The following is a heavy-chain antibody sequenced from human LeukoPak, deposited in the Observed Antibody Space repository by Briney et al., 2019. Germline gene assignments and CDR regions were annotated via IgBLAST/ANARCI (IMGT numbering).Heavy chain of an antibody. CDR1: GFTFSRYW. J-gene: IGHJ4*02. CDR3: ARDGLTETTRDSDY. Sequence: GGSLRLSCAASGFTFSRYWMHWVRQAPGKGLVWVSRINSDGSSTSCADSVKGRFTISRDNAKNTLYLQMNSLTVEDTAVYYCARDGLTETTRDSDYWGQGTLVTVSS. V-gene: IGHV3-74*01. CDR2: INSDGSST. D-gene: IGHD4-11*01.